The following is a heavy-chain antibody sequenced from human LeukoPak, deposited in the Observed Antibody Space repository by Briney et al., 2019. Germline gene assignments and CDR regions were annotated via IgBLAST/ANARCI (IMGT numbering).Heavy chain of an antibody. CDR2: IYSSGST. V-gene: IGHV4-4*07. Sequence: SETLSPTCTVSGDSISSYYWSWIRQPAGKGLEWIGRIYSSGSTNYNPSLQSRVTMSVDTSNNQFSLKLSSVTAADTAVYYCARVASGWSNYYFDYWGQGTLVTVSS. CDR1: GDSISSYY. CDR3: ARVASGWSNYYFDY. D-gene: IGHD6-19*01. J-gene: IGHJ4*02.